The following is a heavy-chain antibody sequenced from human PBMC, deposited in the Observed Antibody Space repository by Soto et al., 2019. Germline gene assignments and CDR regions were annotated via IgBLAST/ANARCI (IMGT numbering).Heavy chain of an antibody. V-gene: IGHV4-31*03. D-gene: IGHD3-3*01. Sequence: SETLSLTCTVSGGSISSGGYYWSWIRQHPGKGLEWIGYIYYSGSTYYNPSLKSRVTISVDTSKNQFSLKLSSVTAADTAVYYCARGLDDCWSGYNYGMDVWGQGTTVTVSS. CDR2: IYYSGST. CDR1: GGSISSGGYY. J-gene: IGHJ6*02. CDR3: ARGLDDCWSGYNYGMDV.